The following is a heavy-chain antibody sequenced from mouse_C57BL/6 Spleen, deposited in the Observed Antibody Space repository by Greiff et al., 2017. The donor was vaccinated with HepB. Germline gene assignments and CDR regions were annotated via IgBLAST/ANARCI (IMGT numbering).Heavy chain of an antibody. CDR2: INPSNGGT. D-gene: IGHD2-2*01. Sequence: QVQLQQPGTELVKPGASVKLSCKASGYTFTSYWMHWVKQRPGQGLEWIGNINPSNGGTNYNEKFKSKATLTVDKSSSTAYMQLSSLTSEYSAVSYCARVIYGFPYWYFDVWGTGTTVTVSS. V-gene: IGHV1-53*01. CDR3: ARVIYGFPYWYFDV. J-gene: IGHJ1*03. CDR1: GYTFTSYW.